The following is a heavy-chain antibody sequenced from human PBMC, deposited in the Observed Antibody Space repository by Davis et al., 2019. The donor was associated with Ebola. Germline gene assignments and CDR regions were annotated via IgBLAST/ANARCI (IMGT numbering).Heavy chain of an antibody. Sequence: GESLKISCAASGFTFSSYWMTWVRQAPGKGLEWVANIKQDGSEKYYVDSVKGRFTISRDNAKNSLYLQMNSLKTEDTAVYSCTTGYCSGGRCYSLPDYWGQGTLVTVSS. CDR3: TTGYCSGGRCYSLPDY. CDR2: IKQDGSEK. D-gene: IGHD2-15*01. CDR1: GFTFSSYW. V-gene: IGHV3-7*03. J-gene: IGHJ4*02.